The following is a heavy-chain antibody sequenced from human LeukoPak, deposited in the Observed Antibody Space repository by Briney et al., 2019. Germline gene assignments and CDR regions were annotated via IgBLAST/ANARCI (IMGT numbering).Heavy chain of an antibody. CDR3: ARGGAHYDILTGYCGKRYFDY. CDR1: GGSISSYY. J-gene: IGHJ4*02. D-gene: IGHD3-9*01. CDR2: IYYSGST. Sequence: SETLSLTCTVSGGSISSYYWSWIRQPPGKGLEWIGYIYYSGSTNYNPSLKSRVTISVDTSKNQFSLKLSSVTAADTAVYYCARGGAHYDILTGYCGKRYFDYWGQGTLVTVSS. V-gene: IGHV4-59*01.